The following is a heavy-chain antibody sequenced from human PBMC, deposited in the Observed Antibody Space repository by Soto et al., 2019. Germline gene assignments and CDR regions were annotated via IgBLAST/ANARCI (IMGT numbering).Heavy chain of an antibody. CDR2: IKPDGSEK. D-gene: IGHD3-10*01. J-gene: IGHJ4*02. V-gene: IGHV3-7*04. CDR1: GFTFRRYR. CDR3: VRDAHRGGDFDY. Sequence: GGSLRLSCAASGFTFRRYRMVWVRQAPGKGLEWVANIKPDGSEKYYVDSVKGRFTISRDNARKTLYLKMNSLSAEDTAVYYCVRDAHRGGDFDYWGQGT.